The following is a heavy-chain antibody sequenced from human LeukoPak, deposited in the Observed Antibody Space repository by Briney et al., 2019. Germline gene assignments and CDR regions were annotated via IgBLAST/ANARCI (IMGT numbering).Heavy chain of an antibody. CDR1: GFTFSSYS. CDR3: AKVYSDDILTGPQYFDY. V-gene: IGHV3-21*01. J-gene: IGHJ4*02. Sequence: PGGSLRLSCAASGFTFSSYSMNWVRQAPGKGLEWVSSISSSSSYIYYADSVKGRFTISRDNAKNSLYLQMNSLRAEDTAVYYCAKVYSDDILTGPQYFDYWGQGTLVTVSS. CDR2: ISSSSSYI. D-gene: IGHD3-9*01.